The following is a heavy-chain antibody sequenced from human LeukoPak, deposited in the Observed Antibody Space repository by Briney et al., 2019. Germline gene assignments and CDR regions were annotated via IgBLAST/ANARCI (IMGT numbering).Heavy chain of an antibody. Sequence: SETLSLTCAVSGGSISSGGYSWSWIRQPPGKGLEWIGYIYHSGSTYYNPSLKSRVTISVDRSKNQFSLKLSSVTAADTAVYYCARGSGYYSGGSCYFDAFDIWGQGTMVTVSS. CDR2: IYHSGST. V-gene: IGHV4-30-2*01. J-gene: IGHJ3*02. CDR1: GGSISSGGYS. CDR3: ARGSGYYSGGSCYFDAFDI. D-gene: IGHD2-15*01.